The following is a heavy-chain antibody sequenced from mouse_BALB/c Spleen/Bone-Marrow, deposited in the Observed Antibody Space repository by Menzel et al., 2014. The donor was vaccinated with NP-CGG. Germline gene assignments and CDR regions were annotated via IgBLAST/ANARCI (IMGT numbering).Heavy chain of an antibody. CDR2: IWAGGST. CDR3: ASMITTAWFAY. CDR1: GFSLTGYG. Sequence: VKLMESGPGLVAPSQSLSITCTVSGFSLTGYGVHWVRQPPGKGLEWLGVIWAGGSTNYNSALMSRLSISKDNSKSQVFLKMNSLQTDDTAMYYCASMITTAWFAYWGQGTLVTVSA. V-gene: IGHV2-9*02. D-gene: IGHD2-4*01. J-gene: IGHJ3*01.